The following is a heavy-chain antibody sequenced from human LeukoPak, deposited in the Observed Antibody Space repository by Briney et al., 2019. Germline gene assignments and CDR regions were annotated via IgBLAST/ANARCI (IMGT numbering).Heavy chain of an antibody. V-gene: IGHV4-59*01. D-gene: IGHD3/OR15-3a*01. Sequence: PSETLSLTCTVSGGSISSYYWSWIRQPPGKGLEWIGYIYYSGNTNCNPSLKSRVTISLDTSKNQFSLKLSSVTAADTAVFYCARRTGYYDGFDYWGQGTLVTVSS. CDR1: GGSISSYY. CDR2: IYYSGNT. CDR3: ARRTGYYDGFDY. J-gene: IGHJ4*02.